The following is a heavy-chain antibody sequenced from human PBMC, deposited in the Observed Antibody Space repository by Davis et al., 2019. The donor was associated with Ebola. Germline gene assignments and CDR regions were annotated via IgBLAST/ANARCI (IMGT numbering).Heavy chain of an antibody. CDR2: ISYDGSNK. J-gene: IGHJ4*02. D-gene: IGHD6-6*01. CDR1: GFTFNRDG. Sequence: GGSLRLSCAASGFTFNRDGMHWVRQAPGKGLEWVAVISYDGSNKYYADSVKGRFTISRDNSKNTLYLQMNSLRAEDTAVYYCAKDALAGYSSSAGGDYWGQGTLVTVSS. V-gene: IGHV3-30*18. CDR3: AKDALAGYSSSAGGDY.